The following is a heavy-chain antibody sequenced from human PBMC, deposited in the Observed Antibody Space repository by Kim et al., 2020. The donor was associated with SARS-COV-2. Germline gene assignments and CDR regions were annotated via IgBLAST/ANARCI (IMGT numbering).Heavy chain of an antibody. CDR3: ARDSLGYCSSTSCYLRNWFDP. Sequence: GGSLRLSCAASGFTFSSYAMHWVRQAPGKGLEWVAVISYDGSNKYYADSVKGRFTISRDNSKNTLYLQMNSLRAEDTAVYYCARDSLGYCSSTSCYLRNWFDPWGQGTLVTVSS. CDR2: ISYDGSNK. V-gene: IGHV3-30-3*01. D-gene: IGHD2-2*01. J-gene: IGHJ5*02. CDR1: GFTFSSYA.